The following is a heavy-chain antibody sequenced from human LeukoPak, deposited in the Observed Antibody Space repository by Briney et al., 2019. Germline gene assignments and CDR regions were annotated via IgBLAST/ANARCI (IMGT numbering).Heavy chain of an antibody. CDR2: IYYSGST. J-gene: IGHJ5*02. D-gene: IGHD1-26*01. V-gene: IGHV4-59*01. Sequence: PSETLSLNCTVSGGSISSYYRSWIRQPPGKGLEWIGYIYYSGSTNYNPSLKSRVTISVDTSKNQFSLKLSSVTAADTAVYYCAREGSSGSYDWFDPWGQGTLVTVSS. CDR3: AREGSSGSYDWFDP. CDR1: GGSISSYY.